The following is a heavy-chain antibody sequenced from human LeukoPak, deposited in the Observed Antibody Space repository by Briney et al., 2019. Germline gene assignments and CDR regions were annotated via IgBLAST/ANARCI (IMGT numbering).Heavy chain of an antibody. CDR2: ISSSSSYT. Sequence: GGSLRLSCAASGFTFSDYYMSWIRQAPGKGLEWVSYISSSSSYTNYADSVKGRFTISRDNAKNSLYLQMNSLRDEDTAIYYCARDSSHYLGSSDYWGQGTLVTVSS. V-gene: IGHV3-11*05. CDR1: GFTFSDYY. CDR3: ARDSSHYLGSSDY. D-gene: IGHD6-6*01. J-gene: IGHJ4*02.